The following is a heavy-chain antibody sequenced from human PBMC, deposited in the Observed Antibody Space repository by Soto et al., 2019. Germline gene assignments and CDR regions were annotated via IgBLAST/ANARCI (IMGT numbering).Heavy chain of an antibody. Sequence: QVQLVQSGAEVKKPGSSVKVSCKASGGTFSSYAISWVRQAPGQGLEWMGGIIPIFGTANYAQKFKGRVTITADESTSTADMERSSLRSEDTAVYYCASPPTTGNYYYYGMDVWGQGTTVTVSS. D-gene: IGHD4-17*01. CDR2: IIPIFGTA. V-gene: IGHV1-69*12. CDR1: GGTFSSYA. CDR3: ASPPTTGNYYYYGMDV. J-gene: IGHJ6*02.